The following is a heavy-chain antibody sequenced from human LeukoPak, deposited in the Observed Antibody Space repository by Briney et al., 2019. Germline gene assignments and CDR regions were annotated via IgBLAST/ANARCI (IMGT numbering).Heavy chain of an antibody. V-gene: IGHV4-59*08. J-gene: IGHJ4*02. CDR1: GGSISSYY. CDR2: IYQSGST. D-gene: IGHD3-16*01. Sequence: SETLSLTCTVSGGSISSYYWSWIRQPPGKGREWIGYIYQSGSTNYNPSLKSRVTISADTSKNQFSLTLRSVTAADSAVYYCARHVGEAYFDYWGQGTLLTVSS. CDR3: ARHVGEAYFDY.